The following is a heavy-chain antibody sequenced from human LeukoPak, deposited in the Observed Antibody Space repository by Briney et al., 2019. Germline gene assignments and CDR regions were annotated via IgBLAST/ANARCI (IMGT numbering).Heavy chain of an antibody. Sequence: QPGGSLRLSCAAPGFTFSSYGMHWVRQAPGKGLEWVAVIWSDGSTKYYADSVKGRFTISRDNSKNTLYLQMNSLRAEDTAVYYCARGQPPSYYDMDVWGQGTTVTVSS. CDR2: IWSDGSTK. V-gene: IGHV3-33*01. CDR3: ARGQPPSYYDMDV. J-gene: IGHJ6*02. D-gene: IGHD6-13*01. CDR1: GFTFSSYG.